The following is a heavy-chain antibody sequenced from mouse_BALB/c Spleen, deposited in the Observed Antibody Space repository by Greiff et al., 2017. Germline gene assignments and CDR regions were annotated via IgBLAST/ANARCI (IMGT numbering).Heavy chain of an antibody. Sequence: LQESGPELVKPGASVKMSCKASGYTFTSYVMHWVKQKPGQGLEWIGYINPYNDGTKYNEKFKGKATLTSDKSSSKAYMELSSLTSEDSAVYYCAREDYYGSSYVSYWGQGTTLTVSS. CDR1: GYTFTSYV. D-gene: IGHD1-1*01. J-gene: IGHJ2*01. CDR3: AREDYYGSSYVSY. V-gene: IGHV1-14*01. CDR2: INPYNDGT.